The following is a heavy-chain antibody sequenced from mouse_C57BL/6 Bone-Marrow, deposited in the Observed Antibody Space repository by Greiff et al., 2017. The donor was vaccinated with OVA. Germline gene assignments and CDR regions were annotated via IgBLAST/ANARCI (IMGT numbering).Heavy chain of an antibody. D-gene: IGHD3-2*02. CDR3: ALDSSGPYYYAMDY. J-gene: IGHJ4*01. CDR1: GYTFTSYW. Sequence: QVHVKQPGAELVKPGASVKMSCKASGYTFTSYWITWVKQRPGQGLEWIGDIYPGSGSTNYNEKFKSKATLTVDTSSSTAYMQLSSLTSEDSAVYYCALDSSGPYYYAMDYWGQGTSVTVSS. CDR2: IYPGSGST. V-gene: IGHV1-55*01.